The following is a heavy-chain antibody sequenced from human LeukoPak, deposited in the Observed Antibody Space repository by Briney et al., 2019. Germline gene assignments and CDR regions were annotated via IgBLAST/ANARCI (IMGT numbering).Heavy chain of an antibody. CDR2: ISSSSDYI. V-gene: IGHV3-21*06. CDR3: ARDPWGSSSF. CDR1: GFTFRTLS. Sequence: PGGSLRLSSAAPGFTFRTLSMNWGRPGPGEGLEWVSSISSSSDYIHYADSLKGRFTISRDNAKNSLYLQMNSLRAEDTAVYYCARDPWGSSSFWGQGTLVTVSS. D-gene: IGHD6-6*01. J-gene: IGHJ4*02.